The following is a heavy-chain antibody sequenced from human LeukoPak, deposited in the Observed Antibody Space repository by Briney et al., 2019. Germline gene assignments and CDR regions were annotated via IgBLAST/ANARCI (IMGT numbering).Heavy chain of an antibody. V-gene: IGHV4-39*07. CDR2: IFYTGRS. CDR3: AKILYSSNIDY. J-gene: IGHJ4*02. CDR1: GGSISSVSYY. D-gene: IGHD6-19*01. Sequence: SETLSLTCTVSGGSISSVSYYWGWIRQPPGKGLECIGSIFYTGRSYYNPSLKRRVTISVDTSKNQFSLKLSSVTAADTAVYYCAKILYSSNIDYWGQGTLVTVSS.